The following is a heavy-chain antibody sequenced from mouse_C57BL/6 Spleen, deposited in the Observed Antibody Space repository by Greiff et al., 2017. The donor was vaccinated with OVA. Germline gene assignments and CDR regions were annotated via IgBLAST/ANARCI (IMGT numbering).Heavy chain of an antibody. D-gene: IGHD4-1*01. Sequence: EVMLVESEGGLVQPGSSMKLSCTASGFTFSDYYMAWVRQVPEKGLEWVANINYDGSSTYYLDSLKSRFIISRDNAKNILYLQMSSLKSEDTATYYCARGLGFDYWGQGTTLTVSS. CDR1: GFTFSDYY. J-gene: IGHJ2*01. V-gene: IGHV5-16*01. CDR3: ARGLGFDY. CDR2: INYDGSST.